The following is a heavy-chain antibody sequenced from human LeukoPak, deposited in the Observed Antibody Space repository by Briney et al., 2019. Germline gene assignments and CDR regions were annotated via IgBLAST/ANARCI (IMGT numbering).Heavy chain of an antibody. J-gene: IGHJ6*02. Sequence: SETLSLTCTVSGGSISSGSYYWSWIRQPAGKGLEWIGRIYTTGSTNYNPSLKSRVTISGDTSKNQFSLKLSSVTAADTAVYYCAREGRDYDSSGYPYYYYSMDVWGQGTTAPVSS. CDR3: AREGRDYDSSGYPYYYYSMDV. D-gene: IGHD3-22*01. V-gene: IGHV4-61*02. CDR1: GGSISSGSYY. CDR2: IYTTGST.